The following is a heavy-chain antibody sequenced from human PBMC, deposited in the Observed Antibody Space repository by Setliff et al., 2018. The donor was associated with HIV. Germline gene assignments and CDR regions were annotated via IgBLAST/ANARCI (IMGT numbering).Heavy chain of an antibody. Sequence: ASVKVSCKASGYTFTSYYIYWVRQAPGQGLEWMGIINPTGGKTNYAQKFQGRVTMTRDTSTSTAYMEVNSLRFEDTAVYYCARVFYYSAGSYSLDYWGQETLVTVSS. CDR3: ARVFYYSAGSYSLDY. D-gene: IGHD3-10*01. V-gene: IGHV1-46*01. CDR2: INPTGGKT. J-gene: IGHJ4*01. CDR1: GYTFTSYY.